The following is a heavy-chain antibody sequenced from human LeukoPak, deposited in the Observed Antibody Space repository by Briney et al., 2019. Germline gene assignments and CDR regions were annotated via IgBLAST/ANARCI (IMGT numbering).Heavy chain of an antibody. V-gene: IGHV4-59*01. CDR2: LYYMRGA. D-gene: IGHD1-26*01. CDR3: ARDLSPESGSYLAWFDP. J-gene: IGHJ5*02. CDR1: GGSISGYY. Sequence: SETLSLTCTVSGGSISGYYWSWSRQPPGKGVEWIGNLYYMRGAWYKSSLKSRVTTSVDTSRNEFSLKLSSVTAADTAVYYCARDLSPESGSYLAWFDPWGQGTLVTVSS.